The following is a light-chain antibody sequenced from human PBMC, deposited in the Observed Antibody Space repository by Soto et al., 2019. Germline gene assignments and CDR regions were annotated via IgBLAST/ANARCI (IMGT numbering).Light chain of an antibody. CDR2: RSS. Sequence: ILMSQSPSSLSASVGDRVTITCRASQDLDKWLAWYQQKPGKAPNLLIYRSSTLREGVPSRFSGFGSGTDYIFTITDLQPYDFATYYCQQYSSYWTFAQATVVEMK. J-gene: IGKJ1*01. CDR1: QDLDKW. V-gene: IGKV1-5*01. CDR3: QQYSSYWT.